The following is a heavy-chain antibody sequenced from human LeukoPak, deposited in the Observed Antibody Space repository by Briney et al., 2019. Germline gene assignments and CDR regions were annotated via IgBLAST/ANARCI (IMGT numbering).Heavy chain of an antibody. CDR2: INPSGGST. Sequence: ASVKVSCKASGYTFTSYYMNWVRQAPGQGLEWMGVINPSGGSTSYAQKFQGRVTMTGDTSTSTVYMELSSLRSEDTAVYYCARGTTIFGVFDFWGQGTLVTVSS. V-gene: IGHV1-46*01. CDR1: GYTFTSYY. CDR3: ARGTTIFGVFDF. J-gene: IGHJ4*02. D-gene: IGHD3-3*01.